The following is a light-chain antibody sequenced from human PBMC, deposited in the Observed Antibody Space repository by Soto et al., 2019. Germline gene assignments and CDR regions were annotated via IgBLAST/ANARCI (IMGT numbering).Light chain of an antibody. CDR2: GAS. CDR1: QSVSSN. J-gene: IGKJ1*01. Sequence: EIVLTQSPGTLSLSPGERATLSCRASQSVSSNLAWYQQKPGQAPRLLIYGASTRATGIPARFSASGSGTEFTLTISELQSEDFAVYYCQQYSKWPPWTFGPGTKVDIK. V-gene: IGKV3-15*01. CDR3: QQYSKWPPWT.